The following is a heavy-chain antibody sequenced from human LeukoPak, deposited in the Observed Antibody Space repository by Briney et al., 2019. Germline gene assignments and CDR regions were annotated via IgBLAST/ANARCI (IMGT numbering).Heavy chain of an antibody. D-gene: IGHD4-17*01. Sequence: PSETPSLTCAVYGGSFSGYYWSWIRQPPGKGLEWIGEINHSGSTNYNPSLKSRVTISVDTSKNQFSLKLSSVTAADTAVYYCARRFAVNPRYAFDIWGPGTMVTVSS. CDR2: INHSGST. CDR3: ARRFAVNPRYAFDI. J-gene: IGHJ3*02. CDR1: GGSFSGYY. V-gene: IGHV4-34*01.